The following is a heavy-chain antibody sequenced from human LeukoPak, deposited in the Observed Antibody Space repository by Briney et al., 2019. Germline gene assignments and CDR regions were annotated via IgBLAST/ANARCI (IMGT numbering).Heavy chain of an antibody. V-gene: IGHV1-18*01. D-gene: IGHD3-9*01. CDR1: GYTLTSYG. CDR2: IRAYNGNT. J-gene: IGHJ6*03. CDR3: ARVGDILTGYPYYMDV. Sequence: ASVKVSCKASGYTLTSYGINWVRQAPGQGLEWMGWIRAYNGNTNYAQKFQGRVTMTTDTSTSTAYMELRSLRSDDTAVYYCARVGDILTGYPYYMDVWGKGTTVTISS.